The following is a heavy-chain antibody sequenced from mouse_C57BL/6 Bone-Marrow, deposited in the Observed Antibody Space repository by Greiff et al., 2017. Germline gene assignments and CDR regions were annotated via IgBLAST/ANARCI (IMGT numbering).Heavy chain of an antibody. J-gene: IGHJ1*03. Sequence: VQLQQPGAELVKPGASVKMSCTASGYTFTSYWITWVKQRPGQGLEWIGDIYPGSGSTKYNEKFKSKATLTVDTTSSPAYMQLSSLTAEDSAVSYCARPYYCNYWYFDVWGTGTTVTVSS. CDR1: GYTFTSYW. CDR3: ARPYYCNYWYFDV. V-gene: IGHV1-55*01. D-gene: IGHD2-10*01. CDR2: IYPGSGST.